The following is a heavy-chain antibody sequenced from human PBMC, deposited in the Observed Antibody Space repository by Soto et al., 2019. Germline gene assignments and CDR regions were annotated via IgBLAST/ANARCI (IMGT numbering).Heavy chain of an antibody. CDR2: ISYDGSNK. Sequence: KGLEWVAVISYDGSNKYYADSVKGRFTISRDNSKNTLYLQMNSLRAEDTAVYFFFQAEDGIRDSGSVSAFLLNRSSDL. CDR3: FQAEDGIRDSGSVSAFLLNRSSDL. J-gene: IGHJ2*01. V-gene: IGHV3-30*01. D-gene: IGHD3-10*01.